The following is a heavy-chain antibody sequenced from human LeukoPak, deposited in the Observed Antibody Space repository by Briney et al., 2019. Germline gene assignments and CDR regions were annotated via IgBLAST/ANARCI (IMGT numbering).Heavy chain of an antibody. CDR3: ARQGYSTTWLIDY. D-gene: IGHD6-13*01. CDR2: IYPSDSDT. J-gene: IGHJ4*02. CDR1: GYSFTSYW. V-gene: IGHV5-51*01. Sequence: GESLKISCKGSGYSFTSYWVGWVRQTPGKGLEWMGIIYPSDSDTTYSPSFQGQVTISADKSINTAYLQWSSLKASDTAIYYCARQGYSTTWLIDYWGQGTLVTVSS.